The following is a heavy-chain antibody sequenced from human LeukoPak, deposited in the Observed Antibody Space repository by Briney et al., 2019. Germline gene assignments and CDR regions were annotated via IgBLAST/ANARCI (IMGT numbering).Heavy chain of an antibody. J-gene: IGHJ5*02. V-gene: IGHV3-74*01. CDR1: GFTFSTNW. CDR2: INTDGSST. Sequence: PGGSLRLSCDVSGFTFSTNWMDWVRQAPGKGLVWVSRINTDGSSTSYADSVKGRFTISRDNAKNTLYLQMNSLRAEDTAVYYCARGFDPWGQGTLVTVSS. CDR3: ARGFDP.